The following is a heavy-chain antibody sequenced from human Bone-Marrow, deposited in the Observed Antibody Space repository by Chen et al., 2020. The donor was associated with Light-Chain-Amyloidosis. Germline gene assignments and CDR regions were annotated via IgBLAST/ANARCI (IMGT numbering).Heavy chain of an antibody. CDR3: GSDYSGYVVT. J-gene: IGHJ4*02. Sequence: QVQLQQSGPGLVRPSQTLSLTCVISGDSVSSNTAAWNWIRQSPSRGLEWLGRTYYRSKWYNDYAVFVRSRITSNADTSKNQFSLHLNSVTPEDTAVYYCGSDYSGYVVTWGQGTLVTVSS. CDR2: TYYRSKWYN. D-gene: IGHD5-12*01. CDR1: GDSVSSNTAA. V-gene: IGHV6-1*01.